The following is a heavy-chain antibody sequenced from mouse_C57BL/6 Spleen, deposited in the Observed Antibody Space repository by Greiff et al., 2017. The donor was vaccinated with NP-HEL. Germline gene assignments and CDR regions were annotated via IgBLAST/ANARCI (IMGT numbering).Heavy chain of an antibody. V-gene: IGHV1-26*01. CDR2: INPNNGGT. J-gene: IGHJ4*01. CDR3: ARIGLYAMDY. Sequence: EVQLQQSGPELVKPGASVKISCKASGYTFTDYYMNWVKQSHGKSLEWIGDINPNNGGTSYNQKFKGKATLTVDKSSSTAYMELRSLTSEDSAVYYCARIGLYAMDYWGQGTSVTVSS. D-gene: IGHD3-1*01. CDR1: GYTFTDYY.